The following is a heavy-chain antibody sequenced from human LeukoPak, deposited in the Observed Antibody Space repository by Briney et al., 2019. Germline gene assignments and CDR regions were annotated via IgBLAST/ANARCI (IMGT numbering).Heavy chain of an antibody. D-gene: IGHD3-22*01. Sequence: ASVKVSCKASGYTFTGYYIHWVRQAPGHRLEWMGWINTASGGTKYAQKSQGRVTMTSDTSISTAFMGLSSLRSDDTAVYYCAREDYYDSSGYYKNKEYFQHWGQGTLVSVSS. CDR1: GYTFTGYY. V-gene: IGHV1-2*02. CDR3: AREDYYDSSGYYKNKEYFQH. J-gene: IGHJ1*01. CDR2: INTASGGT.